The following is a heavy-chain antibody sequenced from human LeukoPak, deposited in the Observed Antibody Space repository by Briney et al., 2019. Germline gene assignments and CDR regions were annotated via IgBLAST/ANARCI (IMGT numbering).Heavy chain of an antibody. V-gene: IGHV6-1*01. D-gene: IGHD3-10*01. CDR2: TYYRSKWYN. Sequence: SQTLSLTCAISGDSVSSNSAAWNWIRQSPSRGLEWLGRTYYRSKWYNDYAVSVKSRITINPDTSKNQFSLKLSSVTAADTAVYYCARGATMVRGVIYYYYYYMDVWGKGTTVTVSS. J-gene: IGHJ6*03. CDR1: GDSVSSNSAA. CDR3: ARGATMVRGVIYYYYYYMDV.